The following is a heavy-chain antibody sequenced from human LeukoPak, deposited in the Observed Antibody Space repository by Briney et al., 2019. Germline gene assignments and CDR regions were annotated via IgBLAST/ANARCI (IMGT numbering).Heavy chain of an antibody. D-gene: IGHD3-22*01. CDR3: ARATNYYDSSGYYYDGLMYFDY. CDR1: GGSISSGGYY. CDR2: IYYSGGT. J-gene: IGHJ4*02. V-gene: IGHV4-31*03. Sequence: PSETLSLTCTVSGGSISSGGYYWSWIRQHPGKGLEWIGYIYYSGGTYYNPSLKSRVTISVDTSKNQFSLKLSSVTAADTAVYYCARATNYYDSSGYYYDGLMYFDYWGQGTLVTVSS.